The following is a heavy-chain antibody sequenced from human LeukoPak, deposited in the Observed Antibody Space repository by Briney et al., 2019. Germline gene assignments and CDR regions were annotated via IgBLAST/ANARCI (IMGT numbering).Heavy chain of an antibody. D-gene: IGHD3-3*01. V-gene: IGHV3-23*01. CDR2: ISNSDDNT. CDR1: GFTFSSYA. J-gene: IGHJ4*02. CDR3: ARIRAGWSGYNPDY. Sequence: GGSLRLSCAVSGFTFSSYAMSWVRQAPGKGLEWVSTISNSDDNTYYADSVKGRFTISRDNAKNTMYLQMNSLRADDTAVYYCARIRAGWSGYNPDYWGQGTLVTVSS.